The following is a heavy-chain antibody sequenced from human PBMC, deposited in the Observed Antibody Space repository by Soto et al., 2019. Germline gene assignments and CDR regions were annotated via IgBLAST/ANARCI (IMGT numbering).Heavy chain of an antibody. Sequence: QVQLVQSGAEVKKPGASVKVSRKASGYTFTSYGISWVRQAPGQGLEWMGWISAYNGNTNYAQKLQGRVTMTTDTSTSTAYMELRSLRSDDTAVYYCARHIVVVTATPDAFDIWGQGTMVTVSS. CDR1: GYTFTSYG. CDR2: ISAYNGNT. D-gene: IGHD2-21*02. J-gene: IGHJ3*02. CDR3: ARHIVVVTATPDAFDI. V-gene: IGHV1-18*01.